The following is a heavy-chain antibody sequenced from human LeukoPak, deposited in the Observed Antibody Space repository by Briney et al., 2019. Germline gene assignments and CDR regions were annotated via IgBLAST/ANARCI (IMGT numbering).Heavy chain of an antibody. Sequence: GRPWRLPCRASGFTFSSYEMHWVPQSPGKAREGVSYISSSSSTIYYADCVKGRFTISRENDKILLYLQMKSLRVEDTAVYYCAREGTIVRDGYFQFWGRGTLVTVSS. CDR1: GFTFSSYE. V-gene: IGHV3-48*03. CDR3: AREGTIVRDGYFQF. D-gene: IGHD1-26*01. J-gene: IGHJ1*01. CDR2: ISSSSSTI.